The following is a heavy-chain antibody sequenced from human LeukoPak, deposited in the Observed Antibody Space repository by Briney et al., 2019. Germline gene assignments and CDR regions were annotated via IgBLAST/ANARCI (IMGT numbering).Heavy chain of an antibody. D-gene: IGHD5-12*01. CDR3: ARGMVANDY. CDR1: GGSFSGYY. V-gene: IGHV4-38-2*01. J-gene: IGHJ4*02. CDR2: IYHSGST. Sequence: SETLSLTCAVYGGSFSGYYWGWLRQPPGKGLEWIGSIYHSGSTYYNPSLKSRVTISVDTSKNQFSLKLSSVTAADTAVYYCARGMVANDYWGQGTLVTVSS.